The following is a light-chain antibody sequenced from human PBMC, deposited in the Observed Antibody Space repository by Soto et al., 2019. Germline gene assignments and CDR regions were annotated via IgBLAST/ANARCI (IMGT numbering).Light chain of an antibody. CDR1: QSIANR. V-gene: IGKV3-15*01. Sequence: EIVMTQSPATLSVSPGERATLSCRASQSIANRLAWYQQKPGQAPRLLIYGASTTATGVPARFSGSGSGTEFTLTISSLQSEDFAVYYCQQYNNWLALTFGGGTKVEIK. CDR2: GAS. CDR3: QQYNNWLALT. J-gene: IGKJ4*01.